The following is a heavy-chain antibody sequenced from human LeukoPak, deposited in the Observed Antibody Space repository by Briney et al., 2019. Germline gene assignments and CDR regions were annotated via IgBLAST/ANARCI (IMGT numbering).Heavy chain of an antibody. J-gene: IGHJ6*03. V-gene: IGHV3-20*04. D-gene: IGHD1-1*01. Sequence: GGSLRLSCAASGFTFSSYAMSWVRQAPGKGLEWVSGINWNGGSTGYADSVKGRFTISRDNAKNSLYLQMNSLRAEDTALYYCARYWKGNYYYYMDVWGKGTTVTVSS. CDR1: GFTFSSYA. CDR3: ARYWKGNYYYYMDV. CDR2: INWNGGST.